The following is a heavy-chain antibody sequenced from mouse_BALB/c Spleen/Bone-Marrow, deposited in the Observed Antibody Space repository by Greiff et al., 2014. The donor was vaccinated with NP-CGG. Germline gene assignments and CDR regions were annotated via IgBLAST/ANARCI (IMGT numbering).Heavy chain of an antibody. V-gene: IGHV5-17*02. CDR1: GFTFSSFG. Sequence: EVQVVESGGGLVRPGGSRKLSCAASGFTFSSFGMHWVRQAPEKGLEWVAYISSGSSTIYYGDTVMGRFTISRDNPKNTLFLQMTSLRSEDTATYYCVRSGSSSGYFDYWGQGTTLTVSS. CDR2: ISSGSSTI. J-gene: IGHJ2*01. CDR3: VRSGSSSGYFDY. D-gene: IGHD1-1*01.